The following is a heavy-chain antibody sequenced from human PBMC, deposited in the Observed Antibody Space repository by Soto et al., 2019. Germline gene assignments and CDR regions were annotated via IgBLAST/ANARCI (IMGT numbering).Heavy chain of an antibody. CDR2: IIPILGIA. CDR3: ASDALEMATVHWYFDL. Sequence: QVQLVQSGAEVKKPGSSVKVSCKASGGTFSSYTISWVRQAPGQGLEWMGRIIPILGIANYAQKFQGRVTITADKSTSTAYMELSSLRSEDTAVYYCASDALEMATVHWYFDLWGRGTLVTVSS. V-gene: IGHV1-69*02. CDR1: GGTFSSYT. D-gene: IGHD4-4*01. J-gene: IGHJ2*01.